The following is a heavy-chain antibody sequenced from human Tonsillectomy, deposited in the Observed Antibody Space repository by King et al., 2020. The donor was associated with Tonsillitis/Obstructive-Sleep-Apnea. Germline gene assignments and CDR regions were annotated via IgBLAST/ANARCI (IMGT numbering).Heavy chain of an antibody. D-gene: IGHD6-13*01. Sequence: VQLQQWGAGLLKPSETLSLTCAVYGVSFSGYYWSWIRQPPGKGLEWIGEINHSGSTHYNPSLKSRVTISVDTSKDQFSLKLSSVTAADTAVYYCARGLFFYSSSWYKYWGQGTLVTVSS. J-gene: IGHJ4*02. CDR2: INHSGST. CDR1: GVSFSGYY. CDR3: ARGLFFYSSSWYKY. V-gene: IGHV4-34*01.